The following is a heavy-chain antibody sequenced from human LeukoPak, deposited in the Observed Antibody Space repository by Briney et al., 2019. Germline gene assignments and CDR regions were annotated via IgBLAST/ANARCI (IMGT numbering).Heavy chain of an antibody. CDR2: ISGSGGST. D-gene: IGHD6-19*01. V-gene: IGHV3-23*01. J-gene: IGHJ4*02. CDR1: GFTFSSYA. Sequence: PGGSLRLSCAASGFTFSSYAMSWVRQAPGKGLEWVSAISGSGGSTYYADSVKGRFTISRDNSKNTLYLQMNSLRAEDTALYYCAKVEAQTSPSGWSPGWGQGTLVTVSS. CDR3: AKVEAQTSPSGWSPG.